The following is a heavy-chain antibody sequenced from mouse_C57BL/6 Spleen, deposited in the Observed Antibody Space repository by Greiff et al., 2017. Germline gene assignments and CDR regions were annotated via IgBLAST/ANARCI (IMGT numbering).Heavy chain of an antibody. CDR1: GYAFSSSW. CDR2: IYPGDGDT. V-gene: IGHV1-82*01. J-gene: IGHJ3*01. Sequence: QVQLKQSGPELVKPGASVKISCKASGYAFSSSWMNWVKQRPGKGLEWIGRIYPGDGDTNYNGKFKGKATLTADKSSSTAYMQLSSLTSEDSAVYFCARSVYYGSSPAWFAYWGQGTLVTVSA. D-gene: IGHD1-1*01. CDR3: ARSVYYGSSPAWFAY.